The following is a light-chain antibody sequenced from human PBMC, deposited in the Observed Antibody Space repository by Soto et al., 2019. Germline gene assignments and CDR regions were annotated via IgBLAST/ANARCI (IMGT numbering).Light chain of an antibody. CDR3: AAWDDSLSGPV. Sequence: QSVLTQPPSASGTPGQRVTISCSGSSSNIGSNYVYWYQQLPGTAPKLLIYRNNQRPSGVPDRLSGSKSGTSASLAISGLRYEDEADYYCAAWDDSLSGPVFGGGTKLTVL. CDR1: SSNIGSNY. V-gene: IGLV1-47*01. J-gene: IGLJ2*01. CDR2: RNN.